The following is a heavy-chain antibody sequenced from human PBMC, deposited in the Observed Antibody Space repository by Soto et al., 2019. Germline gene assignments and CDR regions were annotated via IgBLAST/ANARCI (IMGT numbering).Heavy chain of an antibody. J-gene: IGHJ6*02. CDR1: GYTFTSSG. V-gene: IGHV1-18*01. D-gene: IGHD3-3*01. CDR2: ISTDNGNT. Sequence: QVQLVQSGAEVKKPGASVKVSCKASGYTFTSSGISWVRQAPGQGLEWLGWISTDNGNTNYAQHLQGRVSLTTDTSTITAYMELRSLRSDDTAVYYCARDQGITTFGVYSMYYYGMDVWGQGTTVTVSS. CDR3: ARDQGITTFGVYSMYYYGMDV.